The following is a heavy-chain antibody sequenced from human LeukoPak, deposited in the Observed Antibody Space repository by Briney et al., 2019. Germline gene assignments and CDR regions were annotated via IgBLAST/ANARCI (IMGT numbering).Heavy chain of an antibody. CDR3: FGGSGYNSDY. J-gene: IGHJ4*02. CDR1: GFTFSSYA. D-gene: IGHD3-22*01. Sequence: PGGSLRLSCAASGFTFSSYAMNWVRQAPGKGLEWVSLISGSGGNTYYADSVKGRFTISRDNSKNTLYLQMNSLRAEDTALYSCFGGSGYNSDYWGQGTLVTVSS. V-gene: IGHV3-23*01. CDR2: ISGSGGNT.